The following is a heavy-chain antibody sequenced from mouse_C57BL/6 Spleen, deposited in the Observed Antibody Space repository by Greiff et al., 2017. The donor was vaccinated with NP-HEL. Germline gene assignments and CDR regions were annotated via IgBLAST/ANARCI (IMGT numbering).Heavy chain of an antibody. CDR3: ARGFITTVVAGAMDY. Sequence: QVQLKESGPELVKPGASVKISCKASGYAFSSSWMNWVKQRPGKGLEWIGRIYPGDGDTNYNGKFKGKATLTADKSSSTAYMQLSSLTSEDSAVYFCARGFITTVVAGAMDYWGQGTSVTVSS. V-gene: IGHV1-82*01. CDR1: GYAFSSSW. CDR2: IYPGDGDT. D-gene: IGHD1-1*01. J-gene: IGHJ4*01.